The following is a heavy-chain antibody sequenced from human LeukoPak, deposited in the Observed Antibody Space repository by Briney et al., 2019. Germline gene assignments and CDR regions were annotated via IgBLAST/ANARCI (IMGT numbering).Heavy chain of an antibody. V-gene: IGHV3-20*04. D-gene: IGHD5-18*01. Sequence: PGGSLRLSCAASGFTFDDYGMSWVRQAPGKGLEWVSGNNWNGGSTGYADSVKGRFTISRDNAKNSLYLQMNSLKTEDTAVYYCTTDGATAGYFDYWGQGTLVTVSS. J-gene: IGHJ4*02. CDR3: TTDGATAGYFDY. CDR1: GFTFDDYG. CDR2: NNWNGGST.